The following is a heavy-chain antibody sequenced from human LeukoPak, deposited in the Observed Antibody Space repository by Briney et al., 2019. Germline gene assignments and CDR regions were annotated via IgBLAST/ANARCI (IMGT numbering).Heavy chain of an antibody. D-gene: IGHD3-22*01. Sequence: PSETPSLTCAVYGGSFSGYHWSWIRQPPGKGLEWIGEINHSGSTNYNPSLKSRVTLSVDTSKKQFSLKLTSVTAADTAVYYCARPLVVGTNDAFEIWGQGTMVTVSS. CDR3: ARPLVVGTNDAFEI. CDR1: GGSFSGYH. J-gene: IGHJ3*02. CDR2: INHSGST. V-gene: IGHV4-34*01.